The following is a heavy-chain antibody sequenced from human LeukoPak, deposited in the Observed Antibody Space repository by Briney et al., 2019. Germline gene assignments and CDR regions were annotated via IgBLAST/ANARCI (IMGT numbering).Heavy chain of an antibody. CDR1: GFSFSTSS. Sequence: PGGSLRLSCGGSGFSFSTSSMNWVRQAPGKGLEWVAYISDNGRTKYYADSVKGRFTISRDNSKNTLYLQMNSLRAEDTAVYYCARDLGIGTLDYWGQGTLVTVSS. V-gene: IGHV3-48*01. D-gene: IGHD1-1*01. J-gene: IGHJ4*02. CDR3: ARDLGIGTLDY. CDR2: ISDNGRTK.